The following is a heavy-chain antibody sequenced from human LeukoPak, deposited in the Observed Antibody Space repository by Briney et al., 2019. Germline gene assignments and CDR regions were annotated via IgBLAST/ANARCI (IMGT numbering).Heavy chain of an antibody. CDR1: GYTFTNYD. CDR2: FNPNTGGT. Sequence: ASVKVSCKASGYTFTNYDINWVRQAPGQGLEWMGWFNPNTGGTNYAQKFQGRVTMTRDTSNNTAHIELSSLTSDDTAVYYCARPKAAAGTIGAFDIWGQGTVVTVSS. CDR3: ARPKAAAGTIGAFDI. V-gene: IGHV1-2*02. D-gene: IGHD6-13*01. J-gene: IGHJ3*02.